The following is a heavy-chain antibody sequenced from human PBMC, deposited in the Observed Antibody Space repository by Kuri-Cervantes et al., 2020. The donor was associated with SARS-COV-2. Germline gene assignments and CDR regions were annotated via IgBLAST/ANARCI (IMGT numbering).Heavy chain of an antibody. Sequence: GESLKISCAASGFTFSSYGMHWVRQAPGKGLEWVAVISYDGSNKYYADSVKGRSTISRDNSKNTLYLQMNSLRAEDTAVYYCAKDLLLYYNYYYGMDVWGQGTTVTVSS. CDR1: GFTFSSYG. J-gene: IGHJ6*02. CDR2: ISYDGSNK. CDR3: AKDLLLYYNYYYGMDV. D-gene: IGHD3-3*01. V-gene: IGHV3-30*18.